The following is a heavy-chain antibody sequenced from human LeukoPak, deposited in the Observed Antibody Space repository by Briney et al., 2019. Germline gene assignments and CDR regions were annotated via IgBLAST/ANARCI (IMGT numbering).Heavy chain of an antibody. CDR2: IIPIFGTA. D-gene: IGHD3-3*01. CDR1: GGTFSSYA. V-gene: IGHV1-69*13. Sequence: SVKVSCKASGGTFSSYAISWVRQPPGQGGEWMGGIIPIFGTANYTQKFQGRVTITSDEATSTASIDLSILRYEDTAVYYCARQSIKRFRGIGIFGVVNYPTYIWGQGTMVTVSS. CDR3: ARQSIKRFRGIGIFGVVNYPTYI. J-gene: IGHJ3*02.